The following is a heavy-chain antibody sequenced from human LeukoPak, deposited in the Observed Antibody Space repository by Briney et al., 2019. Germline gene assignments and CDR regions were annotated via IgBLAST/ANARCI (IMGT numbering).Heavy chain of an antibody. CDR1: GGSISSYY. CDR3: ARGSGSYYQGRDFDY. Sequence: SETLSLTCTVSGGSISSYYWSWIRQPPGKGLEWIGYIYYSGITNYNPSLKSRVTISVDRSKNQFSLKLSPVTAADTAMYYCARGSGSYYQGRDFDYWGQGTLVTVSS. J-gene: IGHJ4*02. D-gene: IGHD1-26*01. CDR2: IYYSGIT. V-gene: IGHV4-59*01.